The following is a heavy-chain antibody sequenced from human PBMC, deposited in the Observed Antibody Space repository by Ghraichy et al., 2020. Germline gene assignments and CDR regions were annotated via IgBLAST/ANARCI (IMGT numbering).Heavy chain of an antibody. D-gene: IGHD3-3*01. CDR2: IYYSGST. V-gene: IGHV4-59*01. CDR3: ARALEDDFWSGYYNWFDP. Sequence: SETLSLTCTVSGGSISSYYWSWIRQPPGKGLEWIGYIYYSGSTNYNPSLKSRVTISVDTSKNQFSLKLSSVTAADTAVYYCARALEDDFWSGYYNWFDPWGQGTLVTVSS. J-gene: IGHJ5*02. CDR1: GGSISSYY.